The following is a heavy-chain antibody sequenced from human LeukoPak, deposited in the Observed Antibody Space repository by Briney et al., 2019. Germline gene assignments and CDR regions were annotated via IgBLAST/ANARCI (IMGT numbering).Heavy chain of an antibody. Sequence: SETLSLTCAVYGGSFSGYYWSWIRQPPGKGLEWIGEINHSGSTNYNPSLKSRVTISVDTSKNQFSLKLSSVTAADTAVYYCVRAAAGPNDYWGQGTLVIVSS. CDR3: VRAAAGPNDY. CDR2: INHSGST. V-gene: IGHV4-34*01. CDR1: GGSFSGYY. D-gene: IGHD6-13*01. J-gene: IGHJ4*02.